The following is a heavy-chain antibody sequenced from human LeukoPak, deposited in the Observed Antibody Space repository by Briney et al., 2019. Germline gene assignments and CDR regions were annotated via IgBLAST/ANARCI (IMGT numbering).Heavy chain of an antibody. J-gene: IGHJ3*02. D-gene: IGHD1-14*01. V-gene: IGHV4-59*08. CDR3: ARQPGGTAAFDI. CDR1: GGSINNYY. Sequence: PSETLSLTCTVSGGSINNYYWSWIRQPPGKGLEWIGYIYYTGGETNYNPSLKSRLTISVDTSKNQFSLMLTSVTAADTAVYYCARQPGGTAAFDIWAQRTMVTVSS. CDR2: IYYTGGET.